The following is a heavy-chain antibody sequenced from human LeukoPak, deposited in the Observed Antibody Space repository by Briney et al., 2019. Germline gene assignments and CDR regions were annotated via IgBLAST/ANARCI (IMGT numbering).Heavy chain of an antibody. V-gene: IGHV3-72*01. Sequence: GGSLRLSCAASGFTFSDHYMDWVRQAPGKGLEWVGRIRNKANSHTTEYAAPVKGRFTISRDDLKNSLYLQMNSLKTEDTAVYYCARDPTGIQPLDYWGQGTLVTVSS. CDR3: ARDPTGIQPLDY. CDR2: IRNKANSHTT. J-gene: IGHJ4*02. D-gene: IGHD5-18*01. CDR1: GFTFSDHY.